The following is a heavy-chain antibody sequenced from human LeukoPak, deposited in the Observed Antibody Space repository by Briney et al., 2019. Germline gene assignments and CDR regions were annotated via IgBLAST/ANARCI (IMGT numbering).Heavy chain of an antibody. CDR2: ISAYNGNT. V-gene: IGHV1-18*01. D-gene: IGHD1-26*01. Sequence: VASVTVSCKASGYTSTTYGVSWVRQAPGQGLEWMGWISAYNGNTNYAQKLQGRVTMTTDTSTSTAYMELRSLRSDDTAVYYCARAPGEIVGPPDKYYFDYWGQGTLVTVSP. CDR3: ARAPGEIVGPPDKYYFDY. J-gene: IGHJ4*02. CDR1: GYTSTTYG.